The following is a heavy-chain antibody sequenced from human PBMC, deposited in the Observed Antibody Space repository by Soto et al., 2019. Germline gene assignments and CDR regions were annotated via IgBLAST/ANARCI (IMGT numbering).Heavy chain of an antibody. CDR3: ARVGTANPRGYYFDY. CDR2: IIPIFGTA. D-gene: IGHD5-18*01. Sequence: PVKVSCKASGGTFSSYAISWVRQAPGQGLEWMGGIIPIFGTANYAQKFQGRVTITADESTSTAYMELSSLRSEDTAVYYCARVGTANPRGYYFDYWGQGTLVTVSS. V-gene: IGHV1-69*13. J-gene: IGHJ4*02. CDR1: GGTFSSYA.